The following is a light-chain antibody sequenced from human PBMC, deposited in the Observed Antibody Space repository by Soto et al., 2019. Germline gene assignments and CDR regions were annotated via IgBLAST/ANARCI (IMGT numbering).Light chain of an antibody. V-gene: IGKV3-20*01. CDR1: QTVARNY. Sequence: EIVLTQSPGTLSLSPGEGATLSCRASQTVARNYLAWCQQKPGQPPRLLISGASSRVAGIPDKFSGSGSGTDFILTISRLEPEDFAVYFCQQYAEAPITFGQGTRLEIK. CDR2: GAS. CDR3: QQYAEAPIT. J-gene: IGKJ5*01.